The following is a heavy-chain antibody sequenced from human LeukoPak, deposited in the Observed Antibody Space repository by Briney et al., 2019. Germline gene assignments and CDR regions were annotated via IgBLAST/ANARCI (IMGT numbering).Heavy chain of an antibody. D-gene: IGHD3-10*01. J-gene: IGHJ4*02. V-gene: IGHV1-69*04. CDR2: IIPILGIA. Sequence: SVKVSCKPSGGTVSSYAISWVRQATGQGLEWMGRIIPILGIANYAQKFQGRVTITADKSTSTAYMELSSLRSEDTAVYYCASRGSGSYYSEYFFDYWGQGTLVTVSS. CDR1: GGTVSSYA. CDR3: ASRGSGSYYSEYFFDY.